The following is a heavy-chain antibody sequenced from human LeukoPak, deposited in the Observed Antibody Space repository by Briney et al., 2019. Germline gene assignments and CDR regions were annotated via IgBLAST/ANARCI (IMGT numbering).Heavy chain of an antibody. V-gene: IGHV3-30*02. CDR3: ARGTINTYYYDSSGYYY. D-gene: IGHD3-22*01. Sequence: WGSLRLSCAASGFTFSSYGMHWVRQAPGKGLEWVAFIRYDGSNKYYADSVKGRFTISRDNSKNTLYLQMNSLRAEDTAVYYCARGTINTYYYDSSGYYYWGQGTLVTVSS. J-gene: IGHJ4*02. CDR1: GFTFSSYG. CDR2: IRYDGSNK.